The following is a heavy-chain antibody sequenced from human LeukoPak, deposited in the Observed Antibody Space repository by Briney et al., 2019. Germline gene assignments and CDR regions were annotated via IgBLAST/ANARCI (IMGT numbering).Heavy chain of an antibody. D-gene: IGHD3-22*01. CDR1: GFTFSSYS. CDR2: ISSSSNYI. Sequence: GGSLRLSCAASGFTFSSYSMNWVRQAPGKGLEWVSSISSSSNYIYYADSVKGRFTISRDNAKNSLYLQMNSLRDEDTAVYYCARDRSGYYLFDYWGQGALVTVSS. CDR3: ARDRSGYYLFDY. V-gene: IGHV3-21*01. J-gene: IGHJ4*02.